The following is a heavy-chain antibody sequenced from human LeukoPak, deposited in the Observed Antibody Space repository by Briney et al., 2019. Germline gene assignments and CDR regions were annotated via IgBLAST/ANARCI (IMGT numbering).Heavy chain of an antibody. J-gene: IGHJ4*02. D-gene: IGHD6-13*01. V-gene: IGHV3-43*01. Sequence: GGSLRLSCAASGFTFDDYTMHWVRQAPGKGLEWVSLISWDGGSTYYADSVKGRFTISRDNSKNSLYLQMNSLRTEDTALYYCAKDRASYSSSLIDYWGQGTLVTVSS. CDR2: ISWDGGST. CDR1: GFTFDDYT. CDR3: AKDRASYSSSLIDY.